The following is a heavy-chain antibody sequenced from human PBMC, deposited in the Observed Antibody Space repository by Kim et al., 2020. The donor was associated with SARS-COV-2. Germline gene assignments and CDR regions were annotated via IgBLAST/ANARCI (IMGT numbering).Heavy chain of an antibody. CDR2: ISYDGSKK. D-gene: IGHD3-22*01. J-gene: IGHJ4*02. Sequence: GGSLRLSCAASGFTFSSYAMHWVRQAPGKGLEWVAVISYDGSKKYYADSVKGRFTISRDNSKNTLYLQMNSLRAEDTAVYYCARGPGDYYDSSGYYDLDYWGQGTLVTVSS. CDR1: GFTFSSYA. V-gene: IGHV3-30*04. CDR3: ARGPGDYYDSSGYYDLDY.